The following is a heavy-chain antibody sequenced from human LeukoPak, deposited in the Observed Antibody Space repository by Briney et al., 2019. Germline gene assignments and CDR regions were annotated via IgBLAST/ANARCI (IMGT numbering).Heavy chain of an antibody. V-gene: IGHV4-34*01. CDR1: RGSFSGYY. CDR3: ARGRRRSGYRGNLGAFDL. Sequence: SETLSLTCAVYRGSFSGYYWCWIRQPPGKGLEWMGEINHSGSTNYNPSLKSRVTISVDTSKNQFSLKLSSVTAADKAVYYCARGRRRSGYRGNLGAFDLWGQGIMVTVSS. CDR2: INHSGST. J-gene: IGHJ3*01. D-gene: IGHD3-22*01.